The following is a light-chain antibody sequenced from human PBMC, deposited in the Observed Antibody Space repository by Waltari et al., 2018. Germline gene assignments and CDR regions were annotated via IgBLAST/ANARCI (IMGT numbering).Light chain of an antibody. J-gene: IGLJ3*02. CDR3: AAWDDSLSGPGV. CDR2: RNN. CDR1: SSNIGSDF. V-gene: IGLV1-47*01. Sequence: QSVLTPPPSASGTPGQRVTISCSGISSNIGSDFLYWYQQLPGPAPKLLVYRNNQRPSGVPDRFSGSKSGTSASLAISGLRSEDEADYYCAAWDDSLSGPGVFGGGTKLTVL.